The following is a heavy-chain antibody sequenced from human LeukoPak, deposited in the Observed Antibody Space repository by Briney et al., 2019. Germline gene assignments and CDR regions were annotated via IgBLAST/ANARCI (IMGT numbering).Heavy chain of an antibody. J-gene: IGHJ4*02. Sequence: KASETLSLTCTVSGGSISSGDYYWSWIRQPPGKGLEWIGYIYYSGSTYYNPSLKSRVTISVDTSKNQFSLKLSSVTAADTAVYCCARASGSYDAVDYWGQGTLVTVSS. D-gene: IGHD1-26*01. CDR3: ARASGSYDAVDY. CDR2: IYYSGST. V-gene: IGHV4-30-4*08. CDR1: GGSISSGDYY.